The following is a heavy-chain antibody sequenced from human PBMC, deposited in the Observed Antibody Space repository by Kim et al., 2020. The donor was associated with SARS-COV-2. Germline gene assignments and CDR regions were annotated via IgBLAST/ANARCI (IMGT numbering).Heavy chain of an antibody. D-gene: IGHD6-19*01. V-gene: IGHV3-23*01. Sequence: ANSGKGRFTISGDNSKNTLHLQMNSLRAEDTAVYYCAKVHETSAWYYFNYWGQGTLVTVSS. J-gene: IGHJ4*02. CDR3: AKVHETSAWYYFNY.